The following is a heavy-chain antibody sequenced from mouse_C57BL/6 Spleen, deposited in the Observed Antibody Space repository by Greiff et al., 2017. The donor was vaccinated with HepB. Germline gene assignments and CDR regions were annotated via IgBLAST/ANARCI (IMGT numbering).Heavy chain of an antibody. CDR1: GYTFTSYW. D-gene: IGHD2-10*01. V-gene: IGHV1-9*01. CDR2: ILPGSGST. Sequence: VKLQESGAELMKPGASVKLSCKATGYTFTSYWIEWVKQRPGHGLEWIGEILPGSGSTNYNEKFKGKATFTADTSSNTAYMQLSSLTPEDSAIYYCATKPFYGNLGAMDYWGQGTSVTVSS. J-gene: IGHJ4*01. CDR3: ATKPFYGNLGAMDY.